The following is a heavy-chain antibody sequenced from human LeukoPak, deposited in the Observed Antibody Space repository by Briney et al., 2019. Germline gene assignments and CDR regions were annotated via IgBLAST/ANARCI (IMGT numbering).Heavy chain of an antibody. CDR1: GYTFTSYD. J-gene: IGHJ3*02. CDR2: MNPNSGNT. CDR3: ARSNQWELRGAFDI. D-gene: IGHD1-26*01. Sequence: ASVKLSCKASGYTFTSYDINWVRQATGQGLGWMGWMNPNSGNTGYAQKFQGRVTMTRNTSISTAYMELSSLRSEDTAVYYCARSNQWELRGAFDIWGQGTMVTVSS. V-gene: IGHV1-8*01.